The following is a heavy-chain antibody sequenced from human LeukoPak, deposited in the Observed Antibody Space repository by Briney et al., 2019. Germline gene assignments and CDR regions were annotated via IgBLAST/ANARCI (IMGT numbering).Heavy chain of an antibody. J-gene: IGHJ1*01. CDR3: ARSPENYDSSGSYFTTYFQH. V-gene: IGHV3-23*01. Sequence: AGGSLRLSCAASGFTFSSYAMSWVRQAPGKGLEWVSAISGSGGSTYYADSVKGRFTISRDNFKNTVYLQMNSLRAEDTAVYYCARSPENYDSSGSYFTTYFQHWGQGTLVTVSS. CDR2: ISGSGGST. D-gene: IGHD3-22*01. CDR1: GFTFSSYA.